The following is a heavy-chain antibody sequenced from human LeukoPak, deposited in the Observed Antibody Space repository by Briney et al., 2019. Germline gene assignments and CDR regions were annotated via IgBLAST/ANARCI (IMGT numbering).Heavy chain of an antibody. D-gene: IGHD6-19*01. CDR1: GCSISSRSLY. Sequence: SETLSLTCSVYGCSISSRSLYWRWSRQPPGKVLERIGSINYYGRTYYNPSLKRRVTISVDTYKNQLSLKLSSVTAADTAVYYCARPGGVGWYYFDYWGQGTLVTVCS. J-gene: IGHJ4*02. V-gene: IGHV4-39*01. CDR3: ARPGGVGWYYFDY. CDR2: INYYGRT.